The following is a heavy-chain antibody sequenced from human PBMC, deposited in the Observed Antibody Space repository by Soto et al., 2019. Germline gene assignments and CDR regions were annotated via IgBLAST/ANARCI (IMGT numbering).Heavy chain of an antibody. V-gene: IGHV5-51*01. D-gene: IGHD6-13*01. CDR1: GYSFPNYW. J-gene: IGHJ4*02. CDR3: ARHLTRSYSSSWFF. CDR2: IYPGDSDT. Sequence: GESLKISCKGSGYSFPNYWIAWVRQMPVKGLEWMGIIYPGDSDTRYSPSFQGQVTISADKSISTAYLQWSSLKASDTAMYYCARHLTRSYSSSWFFWGQGTLVTVSS.